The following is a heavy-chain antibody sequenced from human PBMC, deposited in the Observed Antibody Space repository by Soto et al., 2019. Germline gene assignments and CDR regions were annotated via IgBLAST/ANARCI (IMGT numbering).Heavy chain of an antibody. CDR3: ARDGEEQQLVYYYGMDV. J-gene: IGHJ6*02. CDR2: ISSSGSTI. D-gene: IGHD6-13*01. CDR1: GFTFSDYY. V-gene: IGHV3-11*01. Sequence: PGGSLRLSCAASGFTFSDYYMSWIRQAPGKGLEWVSYISSSGSTIYYAESVKGRFTISRDNAKNSLYLQMNSLRAEDTAVYYFARDGEEQQLVYYYGMDVWGQGTTVTVSS.